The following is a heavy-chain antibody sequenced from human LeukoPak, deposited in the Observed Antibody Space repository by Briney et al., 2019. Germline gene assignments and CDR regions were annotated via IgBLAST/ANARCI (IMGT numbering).Heavy chain of an antibody. D-gene: IGHD6-19*01. V-gene: IGHV4-59*08. Sequence: SETLSLTCTVSGDSISSYYWSWIRQPPEKGLEWIGYIYYSGSANYNPSLKSRVTISVDTSKNQFSLKLSSVTAADTAVYYCARHMYSSGWYGGDDAFDIWGQGTMVTVSS. CDR3: ARHMYSSGWYGGDDAFDI. CDR2: IYYSGSA. CDR1: GDSISSYY. J-gene: IGHJ3*02.